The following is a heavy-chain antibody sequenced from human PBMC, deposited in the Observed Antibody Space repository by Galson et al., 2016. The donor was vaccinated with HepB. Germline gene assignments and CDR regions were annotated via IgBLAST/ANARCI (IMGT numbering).Heavy chain of an antibody. CDR1: GFIFSNYN. CDR2: VSPNGNTK. D-gene: IGHD6-19*01. J-gene: IGHJ4*02. V-gene: IGHV3-48*02. Sequence: SLRLSCAASGFIFSNYNMNWVRQAPGKGMEWVSYVSPNGNTKYYADSVKGRFSISKDNAKNSLSLQMTSLRDDDTAVYYCARGWPFHSSGWYFDSWGQGILVTVSS. CDR3: ARGWPFHSSGWYFDS.